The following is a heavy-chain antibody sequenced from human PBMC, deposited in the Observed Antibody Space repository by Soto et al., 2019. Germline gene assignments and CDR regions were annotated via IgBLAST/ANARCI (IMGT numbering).Heavy chain of an antibody. CDR1: GLTCTSYS. V-gene: IGHV3-23*01. CDR2: IRGSGGST. Sequence: PGGSLRLSCAASGLTCTSYSMSWVRQAPGKGLEWVSVIRGSGGSTYYADSAKGRFTISRDNSTKSLCRQMNSLSPEYTAVYYCAKDEGPRAYSGYDSNYYYYYGMDVWGQGTTFTVSS. J-gene: IGHJ6*01. D-gene: IGHD5-12*01. CDR3: AKDEGPRAYSGYDSNYYYYYGMDV.